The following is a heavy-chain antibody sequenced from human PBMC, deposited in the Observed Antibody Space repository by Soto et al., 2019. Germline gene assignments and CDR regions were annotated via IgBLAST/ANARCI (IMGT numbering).Heavy chain of an antibody. J-gene: IGHJ4*02. CDR3: ARPGYCSGGSCSSLVDY. CDR2: IYYSGST. D-gene: IGHD2-15*01. CDR1: GGSISSSSYY. Sequence: PSETLSLTCTVSGGSISSSSYYWGWIRQPPGKGLEWIGSIYYSGSTYYNPSLKSRVTISVDTSKNQFSLKLSSVTAADTAVYYCARPGYCSGGSCSSLVDYWGRGTLVTVPQ. V-gene: IGHV4-39*01.